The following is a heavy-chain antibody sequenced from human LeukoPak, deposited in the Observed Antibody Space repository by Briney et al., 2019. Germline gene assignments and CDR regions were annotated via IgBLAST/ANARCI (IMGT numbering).Heavy chain of an antibody. CDR1: GFTFSNYE. D-gene: IGHD1-26*01. CDR2: ISSSGSTI. V-gene: IGHV3-48*03. J-gene: IGHJ4*02. Sequence: SGGSLRLSCAASGFTFSNYEMNWVRKAPGKGLEWVSYISSSGSTIYYADSVKGRYTISRDNAKNSLYLHMSSLRADDTAVYYCASYIVGATIDYWGQGTLVTVSS. CDR3: ASYIVGATIDY.